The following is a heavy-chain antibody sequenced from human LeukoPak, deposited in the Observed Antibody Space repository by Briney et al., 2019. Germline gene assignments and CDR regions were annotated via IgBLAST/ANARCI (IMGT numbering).Heavy chain of an antibody. CDR3: VRDRGYSTFDY. CDR1: GFPFSNYW. V-gene: IGHV3-7*01. CDR2: MKEDGGEI. Sequence: PGGSLRLSCAGSGFPFSNYWMAWVRQAPGKGLEWVANMKEDGGEINYVDSVKGRFTISRDNAKNSLDLQMNSLRVDDTAVYYWVRDRGYSTFDYWGQGTLVIVSS. J-gene: IGHJ4*02. D-gene: IGHD4-23*01.